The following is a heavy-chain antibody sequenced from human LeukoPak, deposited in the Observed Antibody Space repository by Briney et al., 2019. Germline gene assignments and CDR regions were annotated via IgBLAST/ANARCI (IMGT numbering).Heavy chain of an antibody. CDR2: ISSSSSYI. CDR3: ASEAAAGHDMDV. V-gene: IGHV3-21*01. CDR1: GFTFSSYS. J-gene: IGHJ6*03. Sequence: GGSLRLSCAASGFTFSSYSMSWVRQAPGKGLEWVSSISSSSSYIYYADSVKGRFTISRDNAKNSLYLQMNSLRAEDTAVYYCASEAAAGHDMDVWGKGTTVTVSS. D-gene: IGHD6-13*01.